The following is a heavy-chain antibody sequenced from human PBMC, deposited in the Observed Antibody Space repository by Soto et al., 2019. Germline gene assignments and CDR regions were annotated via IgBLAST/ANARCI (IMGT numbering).Heavy chain of an antibody. CDR2: IGTGGGNT. Sequence: QPGGSLRLSCAASGFTFSSNAMSWVRQAPGKGLEWVATIGTGGGNTYYADSVKGRFTISRDNSKNTLYLHMNSLRAEDTAVYYCATWNYVDYWGQGTLVTVSS. J-gene: IGHJ4*02. CDR3: ATWNYVDY. V-gene: IGHV3-23*01. D-gene: IGHD1-1*01. CDR1: GFTFSSNA.